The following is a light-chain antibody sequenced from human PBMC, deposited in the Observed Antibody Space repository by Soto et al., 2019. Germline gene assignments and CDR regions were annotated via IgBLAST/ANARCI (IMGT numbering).Light chain of an antibody. V-gene: IGKV1-5*03. Sequence: DIQMTQSPSTLSASVGDRVTITCRASQSIGSLLAWYQQRPGRAPKVLIYRASNLETGVPPRFSGSGFGTEFTLTISSLQPEDFATYSCQQYDSYPLTFGGGNKVDIK. CDR1: QSIGSL. CDR2: RAS. CDR3: QQYDSYPLT. J-gene: IGKJ4*01.